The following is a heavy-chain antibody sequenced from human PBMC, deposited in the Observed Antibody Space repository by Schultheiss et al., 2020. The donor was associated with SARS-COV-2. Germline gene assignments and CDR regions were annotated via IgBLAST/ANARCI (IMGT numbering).Heavy chain of an antibody. CDR2: IWYDGSNK. V-gene: IGHV3-30*02. J-gene: IGHJ6*02. Sequence: GESLKISCAASGFTFSSYGMHWVRQAPGKGLEWVAVIWYDGSNKYYADSVKGRFTISRDNSKNTLYLQMNSLRPEDTAVYHCAKTDCSDIGCKLMDVWGQGTTVTVSS. CDR3: AKTDCSDIGCKLMDV. CDR1: GFTFSSYG. D-gene: IGHD2-15*01.